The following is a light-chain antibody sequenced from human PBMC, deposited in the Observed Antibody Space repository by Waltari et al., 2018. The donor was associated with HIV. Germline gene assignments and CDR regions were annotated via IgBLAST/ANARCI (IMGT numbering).Light chain of an antibody. V-gene: IGLV3-21*02. Sequence: SYVLTQPPSVSVAPGQTARMTCGGNNIGSKRLHWYQQKPGQAPVLVVYDDRDRPSGSPGRFSGSNFGNTATLTITRVEAGDEADYYCQVWESSTDDHQVVFGGGTKLTVL. CDR2: DDR. J-gene: IGLJ2*01. CDR1: NIGSKR. CDR3: QVWESSTDDHQVV.